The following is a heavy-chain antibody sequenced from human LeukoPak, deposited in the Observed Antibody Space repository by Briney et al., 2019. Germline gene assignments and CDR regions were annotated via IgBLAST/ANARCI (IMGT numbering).Heavy chain of an antibody. CDR3: TTDGYNYGFDY. J-gene: IGHJ4*02. CDR1: GFTFSNAW. Sequence: GGSLRLSCAGSGFTFSNAWMSWVRQAPGKGLEWVGRIKSKTDGGTTDYAAPVKGRFTISRDGSKNTLYLQMNSLKTEDTAVYYCTTDGYNYGFDYWGQGTLVTVSS. D-gene: IGHD5-24*01. CDR2: IKSKTDGGTT. V-gene: IGHV3-15*01.